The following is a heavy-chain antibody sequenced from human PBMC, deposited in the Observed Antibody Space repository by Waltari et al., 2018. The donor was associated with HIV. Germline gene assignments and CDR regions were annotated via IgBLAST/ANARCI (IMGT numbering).Heavy chain of an antibody. D-gene: IGHD4-17*01. CDR1: GNNFAGYW. CDR3: ARRKGDYRTAFDI. CDR2: IYPGDSEA. Sequence: EEKLVQSGAEVKEPGESLKISCKSLGNNFAGYWVGWVRQMPGKGLEWVGVIYPGDSEAVYSPSFQGRVIMSTDSSISTVYLQWSSLRASDTAMYYCARRKGDYRTAFDIWGQGTMVTASS. J-gene: IGHJ3*02. V-gene: IGHV5-51*01.